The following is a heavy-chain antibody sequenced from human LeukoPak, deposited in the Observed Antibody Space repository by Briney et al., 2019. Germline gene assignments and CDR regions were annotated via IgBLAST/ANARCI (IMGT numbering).Heavy chain of an antibody. V-gene: IGHV3-30-3*01. Sequence: GGSLRLSCAASGFTFSRFAVHWVRQTPGKGLQWVGGISYDGANKYYGDSVKGRFTISRNSPKNTLSLQMNSLGPEDTAIYYCARDRFDDGAAGFDYWGQGTLVTVSS. CDR1: GFTFSRFA. D-gene: IGHD1-1*01. CDR3: ARDRFDDGAAGFDY. J-gene: IGHJ4*02. CDR2: ISYDGANK.